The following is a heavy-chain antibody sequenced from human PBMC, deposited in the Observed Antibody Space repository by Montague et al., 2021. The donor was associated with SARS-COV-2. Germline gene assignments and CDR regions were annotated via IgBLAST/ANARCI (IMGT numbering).Heavy chain of an antibody. V-gene: IGHV4-4*02. CDR1: GGSISSGNS. D-gene: IGHD6-13*01. CDR2: IYHSGST. Sequence: SETLSLTCAVSGGSISSGNSWSWVRQPPGKGLEWIGEIYHSGSTNYNPSLKSRVTISLDKSKNQFSLNLSSATAADTAVYYCARFFSSWTDWGQGTLVTVSP. CDR3: ARFFSSWTD. J-gene: IGHJ4*02.